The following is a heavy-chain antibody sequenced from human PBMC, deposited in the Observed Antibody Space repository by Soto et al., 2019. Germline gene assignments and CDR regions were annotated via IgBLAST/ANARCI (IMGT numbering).Heavy chain of an antibody. V-gene: IGHV1-8*01. CDR3: ARGVTYCSSASCYNLDY. CDR1: GYTFTSYD. CDR2: MNPNSGNT. Sequence: ASVKVSCKASGYTFTSYDINWVRQATGQGLEWMGWMNPNSGNTGYAQKFQGRVTMTKNTSISTAYMELSSLRSEDTAVYYCARGVTYCSSASCYNLDYWGQGTLVTVSS. D-gene: IGHD2-2*02. J-gene: IGHJ4*02.